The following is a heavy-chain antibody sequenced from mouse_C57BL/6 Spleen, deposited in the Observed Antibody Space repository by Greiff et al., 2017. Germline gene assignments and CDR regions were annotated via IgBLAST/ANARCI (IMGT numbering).Heavy chain of an antibody. V-gene: IGHV5-9-1*02. CDR3: TREGGHYYGSSYRYFDV. Sequence: DVMLVESGEGLVKPGGSLKLSCAASGFTFSSYAMSWVRQTPEKRLEWVAYISSGGDYIYYADTVKGRFTISRDNARNTLYLQMSSLKSEDTAMYYCTREGGHYYGSSYRYFDVWGTGTTVTVSS. D-gene: IGHD1-1*01. CDR2: ISSGGDYI. CDR1: GFTFSSYA. J-gene: IGHJ1*03.